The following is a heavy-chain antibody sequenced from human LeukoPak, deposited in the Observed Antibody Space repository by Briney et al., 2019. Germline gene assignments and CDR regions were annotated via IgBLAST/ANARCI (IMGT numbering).Heavy chain of an antibody. CDR3: ARVWSGGSPGYFDY. J-gene: IGHJ4*02. CDR2: IIPIFGTA. D-gene: IGHD2-15*01. CDR1: GGTFSSYA. Sequence: GASVKVSCKASGGTFSSYAISWVRQAPGQGLEWMGGIIPIFGTANYAQKFQGRVTIIADESTSTAYMELSSLRSEDTAVYYCARVWSGGSPGYFDYWGQGTLVTVSS. V-gene: IGHV1-69*13.